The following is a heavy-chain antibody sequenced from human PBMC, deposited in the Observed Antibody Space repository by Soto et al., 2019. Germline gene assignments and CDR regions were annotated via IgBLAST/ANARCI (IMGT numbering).Heavy chain of an antibody. Sequence: QVQLQESGPGLVKPSQTLSLTCTVSGGSISSGGYYWSWIRQHPGKGLEWIGYIYYSGSTYYNPSLTSRVTISVDTSKNQSSLKLSSVTAADTAVYYCARGPDYGGNSYEDAFDIWGQGTMVTVSS. CDR3: ARGPDYGGNSYEDAFDI. CDR2: IYYSGST. CDR1: GGSISSGGYY. V-gene: IGHV4-31*03. J-gene: IGHJ3*02. D-gene: IGHD4-17*01.